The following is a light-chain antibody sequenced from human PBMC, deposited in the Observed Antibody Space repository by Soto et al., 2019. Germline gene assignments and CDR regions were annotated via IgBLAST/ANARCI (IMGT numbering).Light chain of an antibody. CDR1: QGISSS. CDR2: TAS. J-gene: IGKJ5*01. CDR3: QQLNDYPIT. V-gene: IGKV1-9*01. Sequence: DIQLTQSPSFLSASVGDRVTITCRASQGISSSLAWYQQKPGKAPKLLIYTASNLQSGVPSRFSGSGSGTEFTLTISGLQPEDLATYFCQQLNDYPITFGQGTRLENK.